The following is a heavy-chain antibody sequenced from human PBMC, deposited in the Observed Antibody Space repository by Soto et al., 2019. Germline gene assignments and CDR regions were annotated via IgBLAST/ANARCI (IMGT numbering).Heavy chain of an antibody. CDR3: AREKTPMSPHYFYYGMDV. Sequence: PSETQSLTCPVSGGSISNYYLSWLRQPPGKGLEWIGYVYSGGGTHYNPSLMGRVTISADTTDNQFSLKLNSVTAADTAVYYCAREKTPMSPHYFYYGMDVWGQGTTVTVSS. CDR2: VYSGGGT. D-gene: IGHD3-9*01. CDR1: GGSISNYY. J-gene: IGHJ6*02. V-gene: IGHV4-59*01.